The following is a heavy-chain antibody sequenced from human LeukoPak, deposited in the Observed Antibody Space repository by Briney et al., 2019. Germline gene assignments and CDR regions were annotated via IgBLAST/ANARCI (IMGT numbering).Heavy chain of an antibody. CDR2: IYYSESGST. J-gene: IGHJ6*02. CDR1: GGSISSYY. CDR3: AGDILPQHRKYYYYYYGMAV. D-gene: IGHD2-15*01. Sequence: SETLSLTCTVSGGSISSYYWSWIRQPPGKGLEWIGYIYYSESGSTKYNRSLKSRVTISLDTSKNQFSLKLSAVTAADTAVYYCAGDILPQHRKYYYYYYGMAVWGQGTTVTVSS. V-gene: IGHV4-59*01.